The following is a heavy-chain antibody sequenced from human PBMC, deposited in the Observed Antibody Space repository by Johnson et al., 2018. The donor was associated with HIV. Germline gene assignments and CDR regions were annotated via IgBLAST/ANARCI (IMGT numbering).Heavy chain of an antibody. V-gene: IGHV3-NL1*01. Sequence: QMLLVESGGGVVQPGRSLRLSCAASGFTFSSYAMHWVRQAPGKGLEWVSLINWDGDSTYYADSVKGRFTISRDNSKNTLYLQMNSLRAEDTAVYYCAKDFDGAYDAFDIWGQGTMVTVSS. D-gene: IGHD3-9*01. CDR1: GFTFSSYA. CDR3: AKDFDGAYDAFDI. CDR2: INWDGDST. J-gene: IGHJ3*02.